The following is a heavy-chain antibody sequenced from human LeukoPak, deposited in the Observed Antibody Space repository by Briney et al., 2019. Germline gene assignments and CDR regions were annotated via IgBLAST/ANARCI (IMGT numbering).Heavy chain of an antibody. CDR1: GYTFTSYG. J-gene: IGHJ5*02. Sequence: ASVKVSCKASGYTFTSYGISWVRQAPGQGLEWMGWISAYNGNTNYAQKLQGRVTMTRDTSTSTVYMDLSSLTSEDTAVYYCTAVAGSGGFDPWGQGTLVTVSS. CDR3: TAVAGSGGFDP. V-gene: IGHV1-18*01. CDR2: ISAYNGNT. D-gene: IGHD6-19*01.